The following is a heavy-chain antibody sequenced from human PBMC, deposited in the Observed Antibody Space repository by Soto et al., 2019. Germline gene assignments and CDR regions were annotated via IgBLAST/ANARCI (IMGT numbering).Heavy chain of an antibody. CDR2: ISAYNGNT. V-gene: IGHV1-18*01. CDR3: ARLIGNSWLDS. CDR1: GYTFASYA. J-gene: IGHJ5*01. D-gene: IGHD2-8*01. Sequence: GASVKVSCKASGYTFASYAISWMRQAPGQGLEWMGWISAYNGNTNYAQKLQGRVTIDPDTSNNQLSLQLNSVTPDDTAVYYCARLIGNSWLDSWGQGTLVTVSS.